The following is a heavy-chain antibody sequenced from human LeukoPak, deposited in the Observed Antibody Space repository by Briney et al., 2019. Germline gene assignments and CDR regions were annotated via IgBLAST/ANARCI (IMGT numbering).Heavy chain of an antibody. D-gene: IGHD3/OR15-3a*01. CDR2: ISGSGGST. CDR3: AKARGDWLHNGGYYMDV. V-gene: IGHV3-23*01. J-gene: IGHJ6*03. CDR1: GFTFSSYA. Sequence: GGPLRLSCAASGFTFSSYAMSWVRQAPGKGLEWVSAISGSGGSTYYADSVKGRFTISRDNSKNTLYLQMNSLRAEDTAVYYCAKARGDWLHNGGYYMDVWGKGTTVTVSS.